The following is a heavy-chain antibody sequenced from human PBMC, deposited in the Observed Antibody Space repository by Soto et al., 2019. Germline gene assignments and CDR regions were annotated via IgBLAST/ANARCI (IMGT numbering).Heavy chain of an antibody. CDR2: IYYSGST. J-gene: IGHJ5*02. CDR1: GCSISSYY. Sequence: XETLSRTCTVPGCSISSYYWSWIRQPPGKGLEWIGSIYYSGSTNYTPSLKSRVTRSVDTSKNQFTLKLSSVTAADTAVYYCARDRRAAAGTYNCFDHWRQGSLVTVSS. V-gene: IGHV4-59*01. D-gene: IGHD6-13*01. CDR3: ARDRRAAAGTYNCFDH.